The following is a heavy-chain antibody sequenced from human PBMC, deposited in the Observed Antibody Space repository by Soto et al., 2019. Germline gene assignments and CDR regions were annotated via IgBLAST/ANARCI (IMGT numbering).Heavy chain of an antibody. CDR1: GGSISSYY. V-gene: IGHV4-59*01. J-gene: IGHJ5*02. Sequence: PSETLSLTCTVSGGSISSYYWSWIRQPPGKGLEWIGYIYYSGSTNYNPSLKSRVTISVDTSKNQFSLKLSSVTAADTAVYYCARGSTYYFFGCGYSHGLFDPWGQGTLVT. CDR3: ARGSTYYFFGCGYSHGLFDP. D-gene: IGHD3-3*01. CDR2: IYYSGST.